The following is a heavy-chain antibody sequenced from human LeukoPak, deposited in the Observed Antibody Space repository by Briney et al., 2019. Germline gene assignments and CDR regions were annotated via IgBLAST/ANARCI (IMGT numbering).Heavy chain of an antibody. Sequence: ASVKVSCKASGGTFSSYAISWVRQAPGQGLEWTGRIIPIFGTANYAQKFQGRVTITADKSTSTAYMELSSLRSEDTVVYYCARDEGYCSSTSCYNYWGQGTLVTVSS. CDR1: GGTFSSYA. V-gene: IGHV1-69*06. CDR2: IIPIFGTA. CDR3: ARDEGYCSSTSCYNY. J-gene: IGHJ4*02. D-gene: IGHD2-2*02.